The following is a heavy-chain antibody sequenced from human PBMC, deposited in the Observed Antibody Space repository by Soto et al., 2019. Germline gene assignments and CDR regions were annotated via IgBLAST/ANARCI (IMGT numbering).Heavy chain of an antibody. D-gene: IGHD4-17*01. CDR1: GFTFSSYA. V-gene: IGHV3-23*01. CDR2: ISGSGGST. CDR3: AKSPAFDYGDERNDAFDI. Sequence: PGGSLRLSCAASGFTFSSYAMSWVRQAPGKGLEWVSAISGSGGSTYYADSVKGRFTISRDNSKNTLYLQMNSLRAEDTAVYYCAKSPAFDYGDERNDAFDIWGQGTMVTVSS. J-gene: IGHJ3*02.